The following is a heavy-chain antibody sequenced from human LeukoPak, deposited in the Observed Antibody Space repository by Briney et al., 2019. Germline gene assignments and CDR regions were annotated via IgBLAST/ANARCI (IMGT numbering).Heavy chain of an antibody. J-gene: IGHJ4*02. D-gene: IGHD1-26*01. CDR3: ARVGSGSFDY. Sequence: LKPSETLSLTCAVYGGSFSGYYWSWIRQPPGKGLEWIGEINHSGSTNYNPSLKSRLTISIDTSKNQFSLRLSSVTAADSALYYCARVGSGSFDYWGQGTLVTVSS. CDR1: GGSFSGYY. V-gene: IGHV4-34*01. CDR2: INHSGST.